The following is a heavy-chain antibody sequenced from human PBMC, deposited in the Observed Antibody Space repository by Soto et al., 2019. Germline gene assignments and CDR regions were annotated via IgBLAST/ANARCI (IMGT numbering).Heavy chain of an antibody. CDR1: GGTFSSYA. Sequence: QVQLVQSGAEVKKPGSSVKVSCKASGGTFSSYAISWVRQAPGQGLEWMGGIIPIFGTANYAQKFQGRVTITADDSTSTAYMELSSLRSEDTAVYYCARPRGYCSGGSCYTTFPFDYWGQGTLVTVSS. J-gene: IGHJ4*02. CDR2: IIPIFGTA. V-gene: IGHV1-69*01. D-gene: IGHD2-15*01. CDR3: ARPRGYCSGGSCYTTFPFDY.